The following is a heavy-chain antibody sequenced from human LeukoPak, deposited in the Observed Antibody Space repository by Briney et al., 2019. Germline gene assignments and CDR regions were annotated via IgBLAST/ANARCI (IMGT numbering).Heavy chain of an antibody. D-gene: IGHD2-15*01. CDR2: INPNSGGT. V-gene: IGHV1-2*02. CDR1: GYTFTGYY. Sequence: ASVKVSCKASGYTFTGYYMHWVRQAPGQGLEWMGWINPNSGGTNYAQKFQGRVTMTRDTSISTAYMELSRLRSDDTAVYYCARELCSGGSCHNWFDPWGQGTLVTVSS. CDR3: ARELCSGGSCHNWFDP. J-gene: IGHJ5*02.